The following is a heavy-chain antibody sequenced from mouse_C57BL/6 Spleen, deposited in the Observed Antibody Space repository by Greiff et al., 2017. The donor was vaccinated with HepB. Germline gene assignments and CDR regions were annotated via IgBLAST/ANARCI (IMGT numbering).Heavy chain of an antibody. CDR1: GYPFTDYN. D-gene: IGHD2-2*01. CDR2: INPNYGTT. Sequence: EVKLQESGPELVKPGASVKISCKASGYPFTDYNMNWVKQSNGKSLEWIGVINPNYGTTSYNQKFKGKATLTVDQSSSTAYMQLNSLTSEDSAVYYCARSFYYGYDARGFDYWGQGTTLTVSS. J-gene: IGHJ2*01. V-gene: IGHV1-39*01. CDR3: ARSFYYGYDARGFDY.